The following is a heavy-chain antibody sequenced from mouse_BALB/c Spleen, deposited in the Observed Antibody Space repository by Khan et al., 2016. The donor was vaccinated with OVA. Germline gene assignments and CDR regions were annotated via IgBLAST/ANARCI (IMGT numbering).Heavy chain of an antibody. CDR1: GFTFSTYG. V-gene: IGHV5-6*01. CDR2: VTTGGSYT. J-gene: IGHJ3*01. Sequence: EVHLVESGGDLVKPGGSLKLSCAASGFTFSTYGMSWVRQTPDKRLEWVATVTTGGSYTYYPDSVKGRFTISRDNAKNTLYLQMSRLKSEDTAMFYCVRLAYYYDSEGFAYWGQGTLVTVSA. CDR3: VRLAYYYDSEGFAY. D-gene: IGHD1-1*01.